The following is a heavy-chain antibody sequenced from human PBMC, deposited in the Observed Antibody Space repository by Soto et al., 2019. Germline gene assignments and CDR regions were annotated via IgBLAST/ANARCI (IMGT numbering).Heavy chain of an antibody. CDR3: ARGVGSGLSDY. D-gene: IGHD1-26*01. CDR2: INAGNGNT. J-gene: IGHJ4*02. V-gene: IGHV1-3*01. CDR1: GYTFTSYA. Sequence: QVQLVQSGAEVKKPGASVKVSCKASGYTFTSYAMHWVRQAPGQRLEWMGWINAGNGNTKYSQKFQGRVTITRDTSASTSYMELSSLRSEDTAVYYCARGVGSGLSDYWGQGTLVTVSS.